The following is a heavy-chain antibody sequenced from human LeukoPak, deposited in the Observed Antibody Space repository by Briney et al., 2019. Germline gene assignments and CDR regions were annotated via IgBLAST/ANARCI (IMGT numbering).Heavy chain of an antibody. J-gene: IGHJ4*02. CDR2: FDPEDGET. CDR3: ANRAYYDTGESYFDY. V-gene: IGHV1-24*01. D-gene: IGHD3-22*01. CDR1: GYTLTELS. Sequence: PGASVKVSCQVSGYTLTELSMHWVRQAPGKGLEWMGGFDPEDGETIYAQKFQGRVTMTEDTSTDTAYMELSSLRSEDTAVYYCANRAYYDTGESYFDYWGQGTLVTVSS.